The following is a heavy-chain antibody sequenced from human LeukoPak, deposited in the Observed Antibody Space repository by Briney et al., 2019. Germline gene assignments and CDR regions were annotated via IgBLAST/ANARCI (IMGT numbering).Heavy chain of an antibody. CDR2: ISGVGDRT. CDR3: AKGFGDTTFGVVTANDY. D-gene: IGHD3-3*01. J-gene: IGHJ4*02. Sequence: GESLRLSCAASGFTSCRYAMTWVRQAPGKGLEWVSTISGVGDRTYFADSVKGRFTVSRDNSKSTLYLQMNRLRAEDTAVYYCAKGFGDTTFGVVTANDYWGQGILVIVSS. CDR1: GFTSCRYA. V-gene: IGHV3-23*01.